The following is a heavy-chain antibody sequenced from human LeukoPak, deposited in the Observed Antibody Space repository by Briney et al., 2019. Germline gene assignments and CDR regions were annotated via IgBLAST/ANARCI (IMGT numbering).Heavy chain of an antibody. D-gene: IGHD2-15*01. Sequence: SVKVSCKASGGTFSSYAISWVRQAPGQGLEWMGWIIPIFGTANYAQKFQGRVTITADKSTSTAYMELSSLRSEDTAVYYCARGGPPVDYYYYYMDVWGKGTTVTVSS. V-gene: IGHV1-69*06. CDR3: ARGGPPVDYYYYYMDV. J-gene: IGHJ6*03. CDR1: GGTFSSYA. CDR2: IIPIFGTA.